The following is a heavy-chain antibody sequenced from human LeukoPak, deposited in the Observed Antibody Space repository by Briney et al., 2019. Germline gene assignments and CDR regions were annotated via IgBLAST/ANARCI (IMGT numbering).Heavy chain of an antibody. V-gene: IGHV3-11*01. CDR1: GFTFNDYY. CDR2: INIGGTNT. CDR3: ATDGAGFDT. J-gene: IGHJ5*02. Sequence: PGGSLRLSCAAPGFTFNDYYMRWIRQAPGKGLEWLSYINIGGTNTHYADSVKGRFTISRDNAKKSLYLEMNNLRAEDTAVYYCATDGAGFDTWGQGGLVTVSS.